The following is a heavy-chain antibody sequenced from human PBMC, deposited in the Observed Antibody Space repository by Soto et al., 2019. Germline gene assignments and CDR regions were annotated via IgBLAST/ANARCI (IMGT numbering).Heavy chain of an antibody. D-gene: IGHD2-2*01. CDR1: GGTFSSYA. J-gene: IGHJ6*02. CDR3: ARESLRYCSSTSCYGGMDV. CDR2: IIPIFGTA. Sequence: WASVKVSCKASGGTFSSYAISWVRQAPGQGLEWMGGIIPIFGTANYAQKFQGRVTITADKSTSTAYMELSSLRSEDTAVYYCARESLRYCSSTSCYGGMDVWGQGTTVTVSS. V-gene: IGHV1-69*06.